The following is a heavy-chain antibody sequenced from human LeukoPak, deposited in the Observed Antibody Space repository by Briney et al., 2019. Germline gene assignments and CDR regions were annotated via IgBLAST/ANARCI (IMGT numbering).Heavy chain of an antibody. CDR1: GDSVTKYY. D-gene: IGHD2-21*01. J-gene: IGHJ5*02. Sequence: PSETLSLTSSVPGDSVTKYYWSCIRQPPRKGVEWICYVSYVVTTNSTPSLRSRVIMSVDTAINNISLRLTSVSAPDTPVCNSARLDCHGDGCYNHWGQGTLVTVSS. V-gene: IGHV4-59*08. CDR3: ARLDCHGDGCYNH. CDR2: VSYVVTT.